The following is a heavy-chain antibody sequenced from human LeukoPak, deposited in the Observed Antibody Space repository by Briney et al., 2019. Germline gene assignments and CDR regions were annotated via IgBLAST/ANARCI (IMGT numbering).Heavy chain of an antibody. Sequence: TGGSLRLSCVASGFTFSSYAMTWVRQAPGKGLEWVSSISDRGGSTYYADSAKGRFTISRDNSKNTLYLQMNSLRAEDTAAYYCAKGYRGNYDYWGQGALVTVSS. CDR3: AKGYRGNYDY. D-gene: IGHD1-26*01. CDR2: ISDRGGST. V-gene: IGHV3-23*01. J-gene: IGHJ4*02. CDR1: GFTFSSYA.